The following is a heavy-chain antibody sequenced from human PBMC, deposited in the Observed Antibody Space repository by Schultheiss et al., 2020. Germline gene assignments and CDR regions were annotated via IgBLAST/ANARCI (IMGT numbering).Heavy chain of an antibody. J-gene: IGHJ6*02. CDR2: ISYDGSNK. CDR1: GFTFSSYG. D-gene: IGHD2-15*01. V-gene: IGHV3-30*03. Sequence: SLKISCAASGFTFSSYGMHWVRQAPGKGLEWVAVISYDGSNKYYADSVKGRFTISRDNSKNTLYLQMNSLRAEDTAVYYCARAGIVPYGMDVWGQGTTVTVYS. CDR3: ARAGIVPYGMDV.